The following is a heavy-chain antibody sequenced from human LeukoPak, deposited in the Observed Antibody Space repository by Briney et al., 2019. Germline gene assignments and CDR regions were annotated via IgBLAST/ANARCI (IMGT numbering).Heavy chain of an antibody. V-gene: IGHV3-30*18. CDR2: ISYDGSNK. Sequence: PGGSLRLSCAASGFTFSSYGMHWVRRAPGKGLEWVAVISYDGSNKYYADSVKRGFTISRDNSKNTLYLQMNSLRAEDTAVYYCAKDPWGYCSGGSCFFFDYWGQGTLVTVSS. J-gene: IGHJ4*02. CDR3: AKDPWGYCSGGSCFFFDY. D-gene: IGHD2-15*01. CDR1: GFTFSSYG.